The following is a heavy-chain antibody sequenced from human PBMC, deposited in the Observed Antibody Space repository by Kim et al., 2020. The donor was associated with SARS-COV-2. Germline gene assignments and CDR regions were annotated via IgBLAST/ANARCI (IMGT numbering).Heavy chain of an antibody. CDR3: AKSDWGLKQNYYYYYGMDV. V-gene: IGHV3-43*02. D-gene: IGHD7-27*01. Sequence: GGSLRLSCAASGFTFDDYAMHWVRQAPGKGLEWVSLISGDGGSTYYADSVKGRFTISRDNSKNSLYLQMNSLRTEDTALYYCAKSDWGLKQNYYYYYGMDVWGQGTTVTVSS. CDR1: GFTFDDYA. CDR2: ISGDGGST. J-gene: IGHJ6*02.